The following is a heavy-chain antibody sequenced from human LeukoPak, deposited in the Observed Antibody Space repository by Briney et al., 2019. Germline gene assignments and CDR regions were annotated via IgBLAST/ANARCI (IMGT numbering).Heavy chain of an antibody. CDR3: ARLSTYYDFWSPLDY. J-gene: IGHJ4*02. CDR2: ISSSSSYI. Sequence: GGSLRLSCAASGFTFSSYSMNWVRQAPGKGLEWVSSISSSSSYIYYADSVKGRFTISRDNAKNSLYLQMNSLRAEDTAVYYCARLSTYYDFWSPLDYWGQGTLVTVSS. V-gene: IGHV3-21*04. CDR1: GFTFSSYS. D-gene: IGHD3-3*01.